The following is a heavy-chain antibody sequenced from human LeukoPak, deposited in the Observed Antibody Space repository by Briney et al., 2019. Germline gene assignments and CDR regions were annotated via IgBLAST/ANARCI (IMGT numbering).Heavy chain of an antibody. D-gene: IGHD5-24*01. Sequence: PGGSLRLSCSASGFTFSNFDMHWVRQAKGKGLEWVSSIGTGGHTYYAPSVKGRFTISRENAKNSLYLEMNSLGAGDTAIYYCTRGGLEAPCDVWGQGTMVAVSS. J-gene: IGHJ3*01. CDR2: IGTGGHT. V-gene: IGHV3-13*01. CDR1: GFTFSNFD. CDR3: TRGGLEAPCDV.